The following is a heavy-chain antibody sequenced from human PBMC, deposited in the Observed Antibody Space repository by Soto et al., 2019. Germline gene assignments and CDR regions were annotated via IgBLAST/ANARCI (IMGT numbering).Heavy chain of an antibody. CDR1: GYIFIHCF. Sequence: QVQLVQSGAEMKQPGASVKLSCQASGYIFIHCFMHWVRQHPGQGLEWMGGINPSSGTTTYAQKFQGRVTVTRDTSTSTVYMELSRLGSGDTAMYYCAGSRGETTSLFDYWVQVSLVTVSA. D-gene: IGHD3-10*01. J-gene: IGHJ4*02. CDR2: INPSSGTT. CDR3: AGSRGETTSLFDY. V-gene: IGHV1-46*01.